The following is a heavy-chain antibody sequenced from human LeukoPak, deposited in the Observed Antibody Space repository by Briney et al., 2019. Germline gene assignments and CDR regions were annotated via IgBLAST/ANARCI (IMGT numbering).Heavy chain of an antibody. CDR2: ITGSGGRT. CDR3: ARDGYNIGFDY. Sequence: PGGSLRLSCAASGFTFSSYAMNWVRQAPGKGLEWVSAITGSGGRTYYADSVKGRFTISRDNARNSLYLQMNSLRAEDTAVYYCARDGYNIGFDYWGQGTLVTVSS. D-gene: IGHD5-24*01. V-gene: IGHV3-23*01. CDR1: GFTFSSYA. J-gene: IGHJ4*02.